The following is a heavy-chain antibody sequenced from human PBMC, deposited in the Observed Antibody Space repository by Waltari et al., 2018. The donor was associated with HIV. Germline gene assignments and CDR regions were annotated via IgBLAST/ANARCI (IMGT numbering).Heavy chain of an antibody. CDR1: GFTFSSYG. J-gene: IGHJ4*02. V-gene: IGHV3-30*02. CDR2: IRYDGSNK. D-gene: IGHD3-3*01. Sequence: CPASGFTFSSYGMHWVREAPGKGLEWVAFIRYDGSNKYYADSVKGRFTISRDNSKNTLYLQMNSLRAEDTAVYYCAKDSTIFGVVINFDYWGQGTLVTVSS. CDR3: AKDSTIFGVVINFDY.